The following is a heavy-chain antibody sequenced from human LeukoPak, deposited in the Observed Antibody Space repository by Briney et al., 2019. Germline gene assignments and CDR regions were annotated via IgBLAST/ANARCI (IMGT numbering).Heavy chain of an antibody. V-gene: IGHV3-21*01. CDR1: GFTFGDYG. CDR2: ISSSSSYI. D-gene: IGHD3-10*01. J-gene: IGHJ4*02. CDR3: ARDRSASYYPIDS. Sequence: GRSLRLSCTASGFTFGDYGMSWFRQAPGKGLEWVSIISSSSSYINYADSVKGRFTISRDNAKKSLYLQMNSLRAEDTAVYYCARDRSASYYPIDSWGQGTLVTVSS.